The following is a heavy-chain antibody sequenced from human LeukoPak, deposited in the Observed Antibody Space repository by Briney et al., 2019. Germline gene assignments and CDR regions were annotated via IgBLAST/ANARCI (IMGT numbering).Heavy chain of an antibody. CDR3: ARVQYTALVYSPHFDN. V-gene: IGHV3-7*01. CDR2: IKLGEYER. Sequence: PGGSLRLSCAASGFSFSSYWMTWVRQAPGKGLEWVASIKLGEYERSYVDSVKGRFTISRGSAKSSLYLEMNSLGAEDTAMYFCARVQYTALVYSPHFDNWGQGILVTVS. CDR1: GFSFSSYW. J-gene: IGHJ4*02. D-gene: IGHD5-18*01.